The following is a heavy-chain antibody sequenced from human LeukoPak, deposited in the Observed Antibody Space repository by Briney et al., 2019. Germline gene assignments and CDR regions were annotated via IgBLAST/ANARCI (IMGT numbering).Heavy chain of an antibody. CDR2: IYYSGST. J-gene: IGHJ6*03. D-gene: IGHD3-10*01. Sequence: SETLSLTCTVSGGSISSSSYYWGWIRQPPGKGLEWIGSIYYSGSTYYNPSLKSRVTISVDTSKNQFSLKLSSVTAADTAVYYCARSGYYYYMDVWGKGTTVTVSS. CDR3: ARSGYYYYMDV. CDR1: GGSISSSSYY. V-gene: IGHV4-39*07.